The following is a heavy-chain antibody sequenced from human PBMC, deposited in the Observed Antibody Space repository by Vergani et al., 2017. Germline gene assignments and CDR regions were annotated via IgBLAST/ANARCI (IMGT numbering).Heavy chain of an antibody. CDR2: IYTSGAT. CDR1: GGSFSTGGQS. Sequence: QVQLQESGPGLVKPSQTLSLTCTVSGGSFSTGGQSWTWLRQSAGKGLEWIGRIYTSGATNYNPSLRSRAIMSVDASKKQFSLKLTSVTAADTAVYYCAGLSGVYDYVWGSYRYYFDYWGQGTLVTVSS. J-gene: IGHJ4*02. D-gene: IGHD3-16*02. V-gene: IGHV4-61*02. CDR3: AGLSGVYDYVWGSYRYYFDY.